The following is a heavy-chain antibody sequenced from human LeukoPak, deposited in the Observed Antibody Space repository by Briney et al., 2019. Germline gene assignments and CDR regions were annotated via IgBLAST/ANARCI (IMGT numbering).Heavy chain of an antibody. CDR3: ARETPNCGGDCFDY. J-gene: IGHJ4*02. CDR1: GSTFSSYE. V-gene: IGHV3-48*03. Sequence: PGGSLRLSCAASGSTFSSYEMNWVRQAPGKGLEWVSYISDVGRSDIYFADSVKGRFTLSRDNAKNSLYLQMNSLRAEDTAIYYCARETPNCGGDCFDYWGQGTLVTVSS. D-gene: IGHD2-21*02. CDR2: ISDVGRSDI.